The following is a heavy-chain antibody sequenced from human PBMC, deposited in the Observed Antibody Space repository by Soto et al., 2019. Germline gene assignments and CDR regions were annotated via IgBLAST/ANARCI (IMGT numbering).Heavy chain of an antibody. J-gene: IGHJ5*02. Sequence: QVQLVQSGAEVRKPGASVKVSCKASGYNFNIYGINWVRQAPGQGLELMGWISAYDGKTTYAEKFVDRVTMTTDTSTSTAYMELRSLRSDDTAVYFCARDPHEYWTSYWFDPWGQGTLVTVSS. CDR1: GYNFNIYG. D-gene: IGHD3-3*01. V-gene: IGHV1-18*01. CDR3: ARDPHEYWTSYWFDP. CDR2: ISAYDGKT.